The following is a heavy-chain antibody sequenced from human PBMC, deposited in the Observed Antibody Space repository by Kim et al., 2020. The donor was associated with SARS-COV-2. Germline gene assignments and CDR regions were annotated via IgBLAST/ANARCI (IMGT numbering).Heavy chain of an antibody. CDR3: ARGGAGINLAHYYYYGMDV. Sequence: SETLSLTCTVSGGSISSYYWSWIRQPPGKGLEWIGYIYYSGSTNYNPSLKSRVTISVDTSKNQFSLKLSSVTAADTAVYYCARGGAGINLAHYYYYGMDVWGQGTTVTVSS. CDR2: IYYSGST. J-gene: IGHJ6*02. V-gene: IGHV4-59*01. CDR1: GGSISSYY. D-gene: IGHD6-19*01.